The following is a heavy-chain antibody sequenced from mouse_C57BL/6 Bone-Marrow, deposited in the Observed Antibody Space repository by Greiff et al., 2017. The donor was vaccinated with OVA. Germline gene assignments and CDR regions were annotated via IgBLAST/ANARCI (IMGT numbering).Heavy chain of an antibody. CDR3: ARGLRGSPLFDY. CDR1: GYTFTSYG. J-gene: IGHJ2*01. V-gene: IGHV1-81*01. D-gene: IGHD3-1*01. Sequence: QVQLQQSGAELARPGASVKLSCKASGYTFTSYGISWVKQRTGQGLEWIGEIYPRSGNTYYNEKFKGKATLTADKSSSTAYMELRSLTSEDSAVYFCARGLRGSPLFDYWGQGTTLTVSS. CDR2: IYPRSGNT.